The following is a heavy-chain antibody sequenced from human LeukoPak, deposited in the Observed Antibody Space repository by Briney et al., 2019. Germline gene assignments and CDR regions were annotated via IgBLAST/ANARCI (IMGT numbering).Heavy chain of an antibody. D-gene: IGHD2-2*01. J-gene: IGHJ3*02. CDR1: GYSISSGYY. V-gene: IGHV4-38-2*01. CDR2: IYHSGTT. Sequence: SETLSLTCAVSGYSISSGYYWGWVRQPPGKGLEWIGNIYHSGTTYYNPSLKSRVTISVDTSKNQFSLKLTSVTAADTAVYYCARQRHNVAVPGSFDIWGQGTMVTVSS. CDR3: ARQRHNVAVPGSFDI.